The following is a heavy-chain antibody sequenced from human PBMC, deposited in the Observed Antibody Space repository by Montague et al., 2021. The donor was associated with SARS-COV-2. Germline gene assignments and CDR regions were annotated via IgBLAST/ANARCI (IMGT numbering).Heavy chain of an antibody. J-gene: IGHJ4*02. V-gene: IGHV3-48*02. CDR2: TRSSSSTI. CDR3: ARNPNNGYFDY. Sequence: SLRLSCAASGFTFSGTYSMNWVRQAPGKGLEWVAFTRSSSSTIFSAASVKGRFTVSRDNAKNSLCLQMNSLRDEDTAVYYCARNPNNGYFDYWGQGTLVTVSS. CDR1: GFTFSGTYS. D-gene: IGHD2-8*01.